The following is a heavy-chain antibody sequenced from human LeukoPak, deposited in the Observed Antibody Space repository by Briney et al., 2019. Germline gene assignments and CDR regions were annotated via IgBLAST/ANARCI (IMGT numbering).Heavy chain of an antibody. CDR2: INHSGST. D-gene: IGHD6-13*01. Sequence: NPSETLSLTCAVYGGSFSGYYWSWIRQPPGKGLEWIGEINHSGSTNYNPSLKSRVTISVDTSKNQFSLKLSSVTAADTAVYYCARISGGAAAVRCYRGYYYYYMDVWGKGTTVTVSS. J-gene: IGHJ6*03. CDR3: ARISGGAAAVRCYRGYYYYYMDV. CDR1: GGSFSGYY. V-gene: IGHV4-34*01.